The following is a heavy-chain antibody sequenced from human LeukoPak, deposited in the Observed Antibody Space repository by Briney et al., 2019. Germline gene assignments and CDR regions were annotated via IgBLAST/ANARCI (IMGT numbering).Heavy chain of an antibody. D-gene: IGHD3-22*01. J-gene: IGHJ1*01. CDR2: IKTDGTNT. CDR1: GFTFIRHY. V-gene: IGHV3-74*01. CDR3: AKEPPYDSSGYYGDAGYFQH. Sequence: GSLRLSCAASGFTFIRHYMHWVRQAPGKGLMWVSRIKTDGTNTLYADSVKGRFTISRDNSKNTLYLQMNSLRAEDTAVYYCAKEPPYDSSGYYGDAGYFQHWGQGTLVTVSS.